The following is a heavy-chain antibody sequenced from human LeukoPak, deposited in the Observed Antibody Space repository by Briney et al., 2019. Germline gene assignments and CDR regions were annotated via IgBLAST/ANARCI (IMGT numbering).Heavy chain of an antibody. Sequence: RASVKVSCKASGYTFTSYAMHWVRQAPGQRLEWMGWINAGNGNTKYSQKFQGRVTITRDTSASTAYMELSSLRSEDTAVYYCARDLNPDDILTGLLGFDPWGQGTLVTVSS. CDR2: INAGNGNT. D-gene: IGHD3-9*01. J-gene: IGHJ5*02. CDR3: ARDLNPDDILTGLLGFDP. V-gene: IGHV1-3*01. CDR1: GYTFTSYA.